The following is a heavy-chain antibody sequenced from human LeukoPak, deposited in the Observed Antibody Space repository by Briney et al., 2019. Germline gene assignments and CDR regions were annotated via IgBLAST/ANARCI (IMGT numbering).Heavy chain of an antibody. V-gene: IGHV1-2*02. CDR2: INPNGGAT. J-gene: IGHJ3*01. CDR3: SRDRADGSMNAFDV. CDR1: GYTFTGHY. Sequence: ASVKVSCKASGYTFTGHYIHWMRQAPGHGLEWMGWINPNGGATRFAQKFQGRVTMTRDTSITTAYMDLTSLRSGDTAVYYCSRDRADGSMNAFDVWGQGTLVTVSS. D-gene: IGHD1-26*01.